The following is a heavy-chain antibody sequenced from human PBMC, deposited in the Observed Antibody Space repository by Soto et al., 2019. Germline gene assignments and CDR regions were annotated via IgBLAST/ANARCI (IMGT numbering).Heavy chain of an antibody. CDR2: VYRTGIT. V-gene: IGHV4-61*01. J-gene: IGHJ4*02. Sequence: QVQLQESGPGLVTPSETLSLTCRVSGASVSSETHFWTWIRQPPGKGLEWIGYVYRTGITNSNPALTSRVTVSADRSKNQFSLTLRSVTAADTAVYYCVGEDMSGTYYFDYWGPGIQVTVSS. D-gene: IGHD1-26*01. CDR3: VGEDMSGTYYFDY. CDR1: GASVSSETHF.